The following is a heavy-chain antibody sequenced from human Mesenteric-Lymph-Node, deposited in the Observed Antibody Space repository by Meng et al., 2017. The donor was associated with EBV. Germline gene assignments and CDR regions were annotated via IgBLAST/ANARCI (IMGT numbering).Heavy chain of an antibody. V-gene: IGHV1-18*01. CDR3: ARDRTSNYYDSSGYYPWYFDY. D-gene: IGHD3-22*01. CDR1: GYTFTSYG. CDR2: ISAYNGNT. Sequence: VQRGAYGAGVKKAVASVNVSCKASGYTFTSYGISGVRQAPGQGLEWMGWISAYNGNTNYAQKLQGRVTMTTDTSTGTAYMELRSLRSDDTAVYYCARDRTSNYYDSSGYYPWYFDYWGQGTLVTVSS. J-gene: IGHJ4*02.